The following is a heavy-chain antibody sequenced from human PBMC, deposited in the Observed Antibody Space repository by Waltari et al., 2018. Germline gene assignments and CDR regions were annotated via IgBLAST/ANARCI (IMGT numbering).Heavy chain of an antibody. CDR3: ARDSLLFYSSSWGHYFDY. J-gene: IGHJ4*02. Sequence: QVQLVQSGAEVKKPGASVKVSCKASGYNFTSYAMHWVRQAPGQRLEWMGWINAGNGNTKYSQEFQGRVTITRDTSASTAYMELSSLRSEDMAVYYCARDSLLFYSSSWGHYFDYWGQGTLVTVSS. CDR2: INAGNGNT. V-gene: IGHV1-3*03. CDR1: GYNFTSYA. D-gene: IGHD6-13*01.